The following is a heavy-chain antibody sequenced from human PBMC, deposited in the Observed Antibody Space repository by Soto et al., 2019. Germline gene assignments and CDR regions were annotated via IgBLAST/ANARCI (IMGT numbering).Heavy chain of an antibody. CDR1: GFNFNDYA. CDR2: ISWNSGSV. V-gene: IGHV3-9*01. CDR3: AKDGSHYYDSSGYSSHLRYGMDV. D-gene: IGHD3-22*01. J-gene: IGHJ6*02. Sequence: EVQLVESGGGLVLPGRSLRLSCAVSGFNFNDYAMHWVRQPPGKGLEWVASISWNSGSVGYADSVKGRFTISRDNARNSLLLQMSSLRAEDTALYHCAKDGSHYYDSSGYSSHLRYGMDVWGQGTTVTVSS.